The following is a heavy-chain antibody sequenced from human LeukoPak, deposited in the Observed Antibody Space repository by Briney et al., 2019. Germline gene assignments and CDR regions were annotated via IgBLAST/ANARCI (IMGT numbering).Heavy chain of an antibody. CDR2: ISYDGSNK. J-gene: IGHJ4*02. D-gene: IGHD6-19*01. Sequence: GGSLRLSCAASGFTFDDYAMHWVRQAPGKGLEWVAVISYDGSNKYYADSVKGRFTISRDNSKNTLYLQMNSLRAEDTAVYYCAKAIAVAGVDYWGQGTLVTVSS. CDR3: AKAIAVAGVDY. V-gene: IGHV3-30*18. CDR1: GFTFDDYA.